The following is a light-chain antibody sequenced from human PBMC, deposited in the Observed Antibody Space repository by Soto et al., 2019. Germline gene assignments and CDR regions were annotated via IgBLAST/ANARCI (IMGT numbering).Light chain of an antibody. Sequence: DSQMTQSPSTLSPSLGDTVTVTCRASQSVSGWLAWYQQKTGEAPKLLIYDASPLPRGVPSSFSGDGSGTEFTLTISSLQPDAFATYYCQQYNSYSFGQGTKVDIK. J-gene: IGKJ1*01. V-gene: IGKV1-5*01. CDR1: QSVSGW. CDR3: QQYNSYS. CDR2: DAS.